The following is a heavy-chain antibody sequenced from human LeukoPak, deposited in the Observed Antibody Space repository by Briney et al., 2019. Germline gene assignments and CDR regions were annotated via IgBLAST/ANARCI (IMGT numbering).Heavy chain of an antibody. CDR1: GFTFSSYG. D-gene: IGHD3-3*01. V-gene: IGHV3-33*01. Sequence: PGRSLRLSCAASGFTFSSYGMHWVRQAPGKGLEWVAVIWFDGSNKYYADSVKGRFTISRDNSKNTLYLQMNSLRAEDTAVYYCARGTAVLRFLEWFSCGFDIWGQGGMVTVSS. CDR3: ARGTAVLRFLEWFSCGFDI. J-gene: IGHJ3*02. CDR2: IWFDGSNK.